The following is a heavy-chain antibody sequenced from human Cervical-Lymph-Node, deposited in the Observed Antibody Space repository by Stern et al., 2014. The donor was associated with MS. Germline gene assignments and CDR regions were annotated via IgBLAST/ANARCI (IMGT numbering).Heavy chain of an antibody. V-gene: IGHV3-33*01. D-gene: IGHD4-23*01. CDR1: GFIFSSSG. J-gene: IGHJ4*02. CDR2: VWYDGSNT. Sequence: VQLEESGGGVVQPGRSLRLSCAASGFIFSSSGMHWVRQAPGKGLEWVAAVWYDGSNTYYADSVKGRFTISRDTSKNTLFLQMNSLRHEDTAVYYCARDQGDYGGYLDRWGQGALVTVSS. CDR3: ARDQGDYGGYLDR.